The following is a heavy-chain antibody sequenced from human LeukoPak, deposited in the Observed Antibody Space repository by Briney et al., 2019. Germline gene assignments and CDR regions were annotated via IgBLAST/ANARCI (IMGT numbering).Heavy chain of an antibody. V-gene: IGHV3-21*01. CDR2: ITSSSSYI. D-gene: IGHD6-19*01. CDR3: ARGQWPDY. CDR1: GFTFSTYT. Sequence: NAGGSLRLSCAASGFTFSTYTMNWVRQAPGKGLEWVSSITSSSSYIAYSDSVKGRFTISRDNAKNSLYLQMNSLRAEDTAVFYCARGQWPDYWGQGTLLIVSS. J-gene: IGHJ4*02.